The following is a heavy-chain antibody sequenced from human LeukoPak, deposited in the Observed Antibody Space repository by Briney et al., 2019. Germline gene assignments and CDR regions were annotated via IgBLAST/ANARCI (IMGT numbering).Heavy chain of an antibody. CDR3: ARDWSKDGDSWWFDP. V-gene: IGHV4-31*03. D-gene: IGHD2-8*02. CDR2: IYYSGST. Sequence: SQTLSLTCTVSGGSISSGGYYWSWIRQHPGKGLEWIGYIYYSGSTYYNPSLKSRVTISVDTSKNQFSLKLSSVTAADTAVYYCARDWSKDGDSWWFDPWGRGTLVTVSS. J-gene: IGHJ5*02. CDR1: GGSISSGGYY.